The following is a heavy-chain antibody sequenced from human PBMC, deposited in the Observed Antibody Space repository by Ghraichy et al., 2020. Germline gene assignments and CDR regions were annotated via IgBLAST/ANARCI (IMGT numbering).Heavy chain of an antibody. CDR2: IDWDDDK. D-gene: IGHD3-22*01. CDR3: ARMDDISHYYFDY. CDR1: GFSLSTSGMR. Sequence: SGPTLVKPTQTLTLTCTFSGFSLSTSGMRVSWIRQPPGKALEWLARIDWDDDKFYSASLKTRLTISKDTSRNQVVLTMTNMDPVDTATYYCARMDDISHYYFDYWGPGALVIVSP. J-gene: IGHJ4*02. V-gene: IGHV2-70*04.